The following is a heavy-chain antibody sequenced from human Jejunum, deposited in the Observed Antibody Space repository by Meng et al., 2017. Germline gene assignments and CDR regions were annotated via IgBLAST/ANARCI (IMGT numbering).Heavy chain of an antibody. Sequence: VQSGSELKTPGALVKVSCKAPGYTFITYAIHWVRQAPGQGLEWMGWINTNTGSPTYAQGLTGRFVFSLDTSLSTAFLQISSLKPEDTAIYYCAKKTQGSSGYFDYWGQGTLVTVS. CDR1: GYTFITYA. D-gene: IGHD2-8*02. V-gene: IGHV7-4-1*02. J-gene: IGHJ4*02. CDR3: AKKTQGSSGYFDY. CDR2: INTNTGSP.